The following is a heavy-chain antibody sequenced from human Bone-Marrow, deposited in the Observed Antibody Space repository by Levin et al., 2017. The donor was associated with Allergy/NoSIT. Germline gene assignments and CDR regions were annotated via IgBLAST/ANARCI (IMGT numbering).Heavy chain of an antibody. D-gene: IGHD3-3*01. CDR2: IWYDGSNK. J-gene: IGHJ6*02. CDR1: GFTFSSYG. CDR3: ARDTSNYDFWSGPKRANYYYGMDV. V-gene: IGHV3-33*01. Sequence: GESLKISCAASGFTFSSYGMHWVRQAPGKGLEWVAVIWYDGSNKYYADSVKGRFTISRDNSKNTLYLQMNSLRAEDTAVYYCARDTSNYDFWSGPKRANYYYGMDVWGQGTTVTVSS.